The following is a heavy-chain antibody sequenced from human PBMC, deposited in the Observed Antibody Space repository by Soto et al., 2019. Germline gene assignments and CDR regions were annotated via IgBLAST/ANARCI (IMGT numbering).Heavy chain of an antibody. D-gene: IGHD2-8*01. CDR2: ISTYNGNT. Sequence: QVQLVQSGAEVKKPGASVKVSCKASGYTFTTYDISWVRQAPGQGLEWMGRISTYNGNTNYPQSLQGRLTMTTDTSTTTAYMELRSLRSDDTAVYYCARDPYHGLMVNAPNRYGMDGWGQGTTVTVSS. CDR1: GYTFTTYD. V-gene: IGHV1-18*01. J-gene: IGHJ6*02. CDR3: ARDPYHGLMVNAPNRYGMDG.